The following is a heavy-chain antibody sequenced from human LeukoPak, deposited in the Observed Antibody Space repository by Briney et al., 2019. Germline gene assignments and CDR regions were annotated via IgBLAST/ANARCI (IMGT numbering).Heavy chain of an antibody. CDR1: GFTFTIYG. CDR3: AKDSRNYYFDY. V-gene: IGHV3-30*18. CDR2: ISDDGNKK. Sequence: GGSLRLSCGASGFTFTIYGMHWVRQAPGKGLEWVAVISDDGNKKYYADSVKGRFTISRDNSKNTVYLQMNSLRAEDTSMYYWAKDSRNYYFDYWGQGTLVIVSS. J-gene: IGHJ4*02.